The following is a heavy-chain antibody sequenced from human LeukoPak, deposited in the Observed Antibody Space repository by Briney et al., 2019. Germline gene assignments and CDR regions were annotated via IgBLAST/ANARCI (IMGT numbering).Heavy chain of an antibody. CDR2: IYHSGST. J-gene: IGHJ4*02. Sequence: SETLSLTCTVSGYSISTGYYWGWIRQPPGKGLEWIGSIYHSGSTFYNPSLNSRLTMSVDTSKNSFSLKLSSVTAADTAVYYCARVLDYYGSGSRDFDYWGQGTLVTVSS. CDR3: ARVLDYYGSGSRDFDY. CDR1: GYSISTGYY. V-gene: IGHV4-38-2*02. D-gene: IGHD3-10*01.